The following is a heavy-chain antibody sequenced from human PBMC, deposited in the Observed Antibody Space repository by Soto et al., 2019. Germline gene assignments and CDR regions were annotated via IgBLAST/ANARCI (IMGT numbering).Heavy chain of an antibody. V-gene: IGHV4-31*03. J-gene: IGHJ4*02. D-gene: IGHD2-15*01. Sequence: QVQLQESGPGLVKPSQTLSLTCTVSGGSISSGGYYWSWIRQHPGNGLEWIGYIYYSGSTYYNPSLKSRVTISVDTSKNQFSLKLSSVTAADTAVYYCARCGDSGGSCPQERWGQGTLVTVSS. CDR1: GGSISSGGYY. CDR3: ARCGDSGGSCPQER. CDR2: IYYSGST.